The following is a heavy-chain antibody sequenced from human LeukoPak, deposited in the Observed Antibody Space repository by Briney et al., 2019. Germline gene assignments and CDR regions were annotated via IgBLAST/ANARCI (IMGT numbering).Heavy chain of an antibody. V-gene: IGHV3-66*01. Sequence: GGSLRLSCATSGFTVSSDYMSWVRQAPGKGLEWVSVIYSGGSTYYADSVKGRFTISRDNSKNTLYLQMNSLRAEDTAVYYCARELSTITMVRGVIIDWGQGTLVTVSS. CDR2: IYSGGST. CDR1: GFTVSSDY. J-gene: IGHJ4*02. D-gene: IGHD3-10*01. CDR3: ARELSTITMVRGVIID.